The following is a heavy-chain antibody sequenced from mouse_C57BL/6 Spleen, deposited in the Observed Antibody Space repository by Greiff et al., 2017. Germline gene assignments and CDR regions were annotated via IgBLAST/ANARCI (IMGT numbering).Heavy chain of an antibody. Sequence: QVQLQQSGAELVRPGASVTLSCKASGYTFTDYEMHWVKQTPVHGLEWIGAIDPETGGTAYNQKFKGKAILTADKSSRTAYMELRSLTSEDSAVYYCTRSWDGYYGFAYWGQGTLVTVSA. D-gene: IGHD2-3*01. J-gene: IGHJ3*01. V-gene: IGHV1-15*01. CDR2: IDPETGGT. CDR1: GYTFTDYE. CDR3: TRSWDGYYGFAY.